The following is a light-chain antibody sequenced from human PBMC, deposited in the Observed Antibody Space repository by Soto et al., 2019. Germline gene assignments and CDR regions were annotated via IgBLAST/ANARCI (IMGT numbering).Light chain of an antibody. V-gene: IGKV3-15*01. CDR2: GAS. CDR1: QTVSSSY. CDR3: KQYNNWPRT. J-gene: IGKJ4*01. Sequence: EFVLTQSPGTLSLSPGERATLSCRASQTVSSSYLAWYQQKPGQAPRLLIYGASTRATGIQARFSGSGSGTEFTLTIRSLQSEDFAVYYCKQYNNWPRTFGGGTKVDIK.